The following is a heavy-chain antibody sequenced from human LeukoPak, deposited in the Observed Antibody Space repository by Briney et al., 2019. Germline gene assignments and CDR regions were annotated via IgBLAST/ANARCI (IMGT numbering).Heavy chain of an antibody. D-gene: IGHD4-23*01. CDR1: GITFSSYW. Sequence: GGSLRLSCAGSGITFSSYWMHWVRQAPGKGRVWVSRINSDGRSTDYADSVKGRFPISRDNAKNTLYLQMNSLRAEDTAVYYCARSAYPGNSVIEDWGRGTLVTVSS. J-gene: IGHJ4*02. V-gene: IGHV3-74*01. CDR2: INSDGRST. CDR3: ARSAYPGNSVIED.